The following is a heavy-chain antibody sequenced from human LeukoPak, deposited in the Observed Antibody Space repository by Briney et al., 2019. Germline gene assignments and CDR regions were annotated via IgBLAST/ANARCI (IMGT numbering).Heavy chain of an antibody. V-gene: IGHV3-30*02. CDR3: AKGEWLADF. Sequence: GGSLRLSCEASGFTFSTSGMHWAREAPGKGLEWVAFIRYDGNDKYYAVSVKGRFTISRDNSKNSLYLQINTLRPVDTAVYYCAKGEWLADFWGQGTLVTVSS. D-gene: IGHD3-3*01. CDR1: GFTFSTSG. J-gene: IGHJ4*02. CDR2: IRYDGNDK.